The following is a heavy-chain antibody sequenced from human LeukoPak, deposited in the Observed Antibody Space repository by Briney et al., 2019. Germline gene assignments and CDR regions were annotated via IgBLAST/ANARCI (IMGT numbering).Heavy chain of an antibody. V-gene: IGHV5-10-1*01. J-gene: IGHJ4*02. CDR1: GYSFTSYW. D-gene: IGHD6-19*01. Sequence: GESLKISCKGSGYSFTSYWISWVRQMPGKGLEWMGRIDPSDSYTNYSPSFQGHVTISADKSISTAYLQWSSLKTSDTAMYYCARRDRSGWSFDYWGQGTLVTVSS. CDR3: ARRDRSGWSFDY. CDR2: IDPSDSYT.